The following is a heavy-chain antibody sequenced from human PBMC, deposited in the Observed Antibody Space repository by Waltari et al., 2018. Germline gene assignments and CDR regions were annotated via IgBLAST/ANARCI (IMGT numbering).Heavy chain of an antibody. CDR1: GYPFSDYD. CDR2: KNPKSGNT. CDR3: ARVHYDFWSGYYI. D-gene: IGHD3-3*01. V-gene: IGHV1-8*02. J-gene: IGHJ4*02. Sequence: QMQLVQSGAEVKKPGASVKVSCKASGYPFSDYDINWVRQATEHGLEWMGWKNPKSGNTVSAQNFQDRVTITRDPSTSTVYMELSSLRSDDAAVYYCARVHYDFWSGYYIWGQGTLVTVPS.